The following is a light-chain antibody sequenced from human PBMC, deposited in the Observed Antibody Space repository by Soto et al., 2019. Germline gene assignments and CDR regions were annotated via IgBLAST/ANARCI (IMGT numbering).Light chain of an antibody. CDR1: QSISSW. J-gene: IGKJ1*01. CDR2: TAS. Sequence: DIQMTQSPSTLSASVGDRVTITCRARQSISSWLAWYQQKQGKAPKLLSYTASSLESGVPSRFSGSGSETEFTLTISSLQPDEFASYYCQQYNSHWTFGQGTKVEI. CDR3: QQYNSHWT. V-gene: IGKV1-5*03.